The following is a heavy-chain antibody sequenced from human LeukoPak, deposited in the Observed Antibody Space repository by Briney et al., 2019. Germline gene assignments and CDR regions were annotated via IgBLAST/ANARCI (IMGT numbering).Heavy chain of an antibody. CDR2: INPNSGGT. CDR3: ASADIVVVPAVRRFDP. V-gene: IGHV1-2*02. J-gene: IGHJ5*02. Sequence: ASVKVSCKASGYTFTGYYMHWVRQAPGQGLEWMGWINPNSGGTNYAQKFQGRVTMTRDTSISTAYMELSRLRSDHTAVYYCASADIVVVPAVRRFDPWGQGTLVTVSS. CDR1: GYTFTGYY. D-gene: IGHD2-2*01.